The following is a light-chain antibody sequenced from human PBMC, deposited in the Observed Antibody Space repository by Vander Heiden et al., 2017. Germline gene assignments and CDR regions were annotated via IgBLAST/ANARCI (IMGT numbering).Light chain of an antibody. V-gene: IGKV1-39*01. CDR1: QSISSH. J-gene: IGKJ1*01. CDR2: AAS. CDR3: QQSYSTLWT. Sequence: DIEMTQSTASLPTSVGDRVTITCRASQSISSHLNWYQQKPGKAPKLLIYAASNLQSGVPSRFSGSGSGTDFTLTISSLQPEDFTTYYCQQSYSTLWTFGQGTKVEIK.